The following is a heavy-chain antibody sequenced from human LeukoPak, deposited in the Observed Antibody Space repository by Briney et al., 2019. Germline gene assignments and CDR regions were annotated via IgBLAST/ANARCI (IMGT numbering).Heavy chain of an antibody. D-gene: IGHD4-17*01. CDR3: ARGGSGDYGDYESDY. J-gene: IGHJ4*02. V-gene: IGHV3-21*01. CDR2: ISSSSSYI. CDR1: GFTFSSYS. Sequence: SGGSLRLSCAASGFTFSSYSMNWVRQAPGKGLEWVSSISSSSSYIYYADSVKGRFTISRDNAKNSLYLQMNSLRAEDTAVYYCARGGSGDYGDYESDYWGQGTLVTVSS.